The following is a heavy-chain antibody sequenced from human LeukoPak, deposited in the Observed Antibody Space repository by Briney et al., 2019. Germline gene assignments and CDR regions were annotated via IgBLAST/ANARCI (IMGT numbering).Heavy chain of an antibody. Sequence: SETLSLTCTVSGGSISSSSYYWGWIRQPPGKGLEWIGSIYYSGSTYYNPSLKSRVTISVDTSKNQFSLKLSSVTAADTAVYYCARAEPHYDFWSGNQKYYFDYWGQGTLVTVSS. D-gene: IGHD3-3*01. CDR2: IYYSGST. J-gene: IGHJ4*02. CDR1: GGSISSSSYY. V-gene: IGHV4-39*07. CDR3: ARAEPHYDFWSGNQKYYFDY.